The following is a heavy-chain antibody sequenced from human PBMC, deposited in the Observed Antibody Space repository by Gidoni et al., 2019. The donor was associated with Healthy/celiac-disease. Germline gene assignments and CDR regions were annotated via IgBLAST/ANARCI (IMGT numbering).Heavy chain of an antibody. J-gene: IGHJ4*02. CDR1: GYTFTSYY. CDR3: ARIRLTGSYYFDY. Sequence: QVQLVQSGAEVKKPGASVEFSCTASGYTFTSYYMHWVRQAPGQGLEWMEIINPSGGSTSYAQKFQGRVTMTRDTSTSTVYMELSSLRSEDTAVYYCARIRLTGSYYFDYWGQGTLVTVSS. V-gene: IGHV1-46*03. CDR2: INPSGGST. D-gene: IGHD3-9*01.